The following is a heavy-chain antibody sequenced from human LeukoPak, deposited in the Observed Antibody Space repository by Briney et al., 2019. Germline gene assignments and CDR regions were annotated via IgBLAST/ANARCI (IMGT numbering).Heavy chain of an antibody. V-gene: IGHV4-30-2*01. Sequence: PSETLSLTCAVSGGSISSGGYSWSWIRQPPGKGLEWIGYIYHSGGTYYNPSLKSRVTISVDRSKNQFSLKLSSVTAADTAVYYCARAPLESTVNRWVDVWGQGTTVTVSS. J-gene: IGHJ6*02. D-gene: IGHD4-11*01. CDR1: GGSISSGGYS. CDR2: IYHSGGT. CDR3: ARAPLESTVNRWVDV.